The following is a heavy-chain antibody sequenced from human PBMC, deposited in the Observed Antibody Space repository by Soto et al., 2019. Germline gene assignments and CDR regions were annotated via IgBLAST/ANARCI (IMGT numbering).Heavy chain of an antibody. CDR2: ISGSGGST. CDR3: AKDQDSSSWSGYYYYGMDV. V-gene: IGHV3-23*01. J-gene: IGHJ6*02. Sequence: GWSLRLSCASSVFTFISYAMSWVRQAPGKGLEWVSAISGSGGSTYYADSVKGRFTISRDNSKNTLYLQMNSLRAEDTAVYYCAKDQDSSSWSGYYYYGMDVWGQGTTVTVSS. CDR1: VFTFISYA. D-gene: IGHD6-13*01.